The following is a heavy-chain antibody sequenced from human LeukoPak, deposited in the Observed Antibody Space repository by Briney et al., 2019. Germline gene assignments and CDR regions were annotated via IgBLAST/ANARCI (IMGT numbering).Heavy chain of an antibody. V-gene: IGHV4-30-2*01. Sequence: SETLSLTCAVSDGSISSGGYSWSWIRQPPGKGLEWIGYIYHSGSTYYNPSLKSRVTISVDRSKNQFSLKLSSVTAADTAVYYCARAETYYYDSSGYYWDAFDIWGQGTMVTVSS. J-gene: IGHJ3*02. D-gene: IGHD3-22*01. CDR1: DGSISSGGYS. CDR2: IYHSGST. CDR3: ARAETYYYDSSGYYWDAFDI.